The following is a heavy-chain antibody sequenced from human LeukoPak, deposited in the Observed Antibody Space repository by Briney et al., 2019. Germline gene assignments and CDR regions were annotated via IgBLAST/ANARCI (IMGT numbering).Heavy chain of an antibody. J-gene: IGHJ6*02. CDR2: IIPIFGTA. V-gene: IGHV1-69*01. D-gene: IGHD6-6*01. CDR1: GGTFSSYA. CDR3: ARRGNSSSTRWDYYYYGMDV. Sequence: SVTVSCTASGGTFSSYAISWVRQAPGQGLEWMGGIIPIFGTANYAQKFQGRVTITADESTSTAYMELSSLRSEDTAVYYCARRGNSSSTRWDYYYYGMDVWGQGTTVTVSS.